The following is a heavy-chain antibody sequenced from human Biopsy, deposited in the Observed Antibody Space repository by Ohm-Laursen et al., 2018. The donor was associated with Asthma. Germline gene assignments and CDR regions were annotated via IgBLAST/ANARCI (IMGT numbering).Heavy chain of an antibody. V-gene: IGHV4-61*01. CDR2: ILYNGSD. D-gene: IGHD3-10*01. CDR3: ARGPNYHGSGRAPIGMDV. J-gene: IGHJ6*02. Sequence: SDTLPLTCTVSGRSVSTGSYYWSWIRQPPGKGLEWLGYILYNGSDNYNPSLKSRVTISVDTSKNQFSLRLNSVTAADTAVYYCARGPNYHGSGRAPIGMDVWGQGTTVTVSS. CDR1: GRSVSTGSYY.